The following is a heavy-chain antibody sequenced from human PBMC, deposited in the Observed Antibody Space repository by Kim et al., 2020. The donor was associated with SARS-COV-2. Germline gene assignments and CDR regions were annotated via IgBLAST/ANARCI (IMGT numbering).Heavy chain of an antibody. V-gene: IGHV1-24*01. D-gene: IGHD1-26*01. Sequence: PQNYQDRVTMTEDTSTDTAYMELSSLRSEDTAVYYCATGSPFVGSNWFDPWGQGTLVTVSS. J-gene: IGHJ5*02. CDR3: ATGSPFVGSNWFDP.